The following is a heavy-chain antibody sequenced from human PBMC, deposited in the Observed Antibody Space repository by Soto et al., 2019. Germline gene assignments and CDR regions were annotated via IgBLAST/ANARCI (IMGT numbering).Heavy chain of an antibody. CDR3: ARESYSGYHSYDY. J-gene: IGHJ4*02. CDR1: GYSISGGCF. D-gene: IGHD1-26*01. CDR2: MYHDGNT. V-gene: IGHV4-38-2*02. Sequence: LSLTFAVSGYSISGGCFWGWIRQPPGKGLEWIANMYHDGNTHYNPSLKSRVTMSVDTSKNQFSLKLNSVTAADTAVYYCARESYSGYHSYDYWGQGILVTVSS.